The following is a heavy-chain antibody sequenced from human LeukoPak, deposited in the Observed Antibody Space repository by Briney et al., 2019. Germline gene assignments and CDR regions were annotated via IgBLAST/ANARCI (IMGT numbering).Heavy chain of an antibody. Sequence: ASVNVSCKASVYTFTSYDINWVRQATGQALEGMGWMSPNSCNTGYAQKFQGKVTMTRNTPISTAYMELGSLRSEDTAVYYCARGVSHYWGQGTLVTVSS. CDR3: ARGVSHY. J-gene: IGHJ4*01. CDR2: MSPNSCNT. CDR1: VYTFTSYD. V-gene: IGHV1-8*01.